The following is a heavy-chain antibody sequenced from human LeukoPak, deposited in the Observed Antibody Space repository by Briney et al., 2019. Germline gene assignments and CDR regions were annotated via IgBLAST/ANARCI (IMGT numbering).Heavy chain of an antibody. CDR3: ARDPTGEWLMRYYFDY. CDR1: GYTFTSYD. J-gene: IGHJ4*02. Sequence: AASVKVSCKASGYTFTSYDINWVRQATGQGLEWMGWMNPNSGNTGYAQKFQGRVTMTRDTSTSTVHMELSSLRSEDTAVYYCARDPTGEWLMRYYFDYWGQGTLVTVSS. CDR2: MNPNSGNT. V-gene: IGHV1-8*02. D-gene: IGHD3-3*01.